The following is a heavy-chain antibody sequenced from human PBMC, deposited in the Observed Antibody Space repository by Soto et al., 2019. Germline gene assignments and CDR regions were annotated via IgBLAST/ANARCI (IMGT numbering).Heavy chain of an antibody. Sequence: GASVKVSCKASGGTFSSYAISWVRQAPGQGLEWMGGIIPIFGTANYAQKFQGRVTITADESTSTAYMELSSLRSEDTAVYYCARGQHGQSRYCSSTSCRYYYYGMDVWGQGTTVTVSS. CDR2: IIPIFGTA. D-gene: IGHD2-2*01. J-gene: IGHJ6*02. V-gene: IGHV1-69*13. CDR1: GGTFSSYA. CDR3: ARGQHGQSRYCSSTSCRYYYYGMDV.